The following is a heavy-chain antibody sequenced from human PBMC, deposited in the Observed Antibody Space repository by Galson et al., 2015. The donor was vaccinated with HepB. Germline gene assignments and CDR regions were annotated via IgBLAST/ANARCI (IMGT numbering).Heavy chain of an antibody. CDR2: ISGYNGKT. CDR1: GYTFSNYG. J-gene: IGHJ6*03. Sequence: SVKVSCKASGYTFSNYGISWVRQAPGQGLEWMGWISGYNGKTNYAQMLQGRVTMTTDTSTSTAYMELRSLRSDDTAVYYCAKSGGCTGDSCYSGVYSYYYMDVWGKGATVTVSS. CDR3: AKSGGCTGDSCYSGVYSYYYMDV. D-gene: IGHD2-15*01. V-gene: IGHV1-18*01.